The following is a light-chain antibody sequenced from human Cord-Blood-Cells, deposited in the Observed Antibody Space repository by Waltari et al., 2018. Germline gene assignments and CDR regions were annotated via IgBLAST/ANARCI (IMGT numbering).Light chain of an antibody. V-gene: IGLV2-14*01. CDR3: SSYTSSSLV. CDR2: DVS. J-gene: IGLJ2*01. CDR1: TSAVGRSKY. Sequence: QSALTQPASVSGSPGQSITISCTGTTSAVGRSKYVSWYQQHPGKAPKPMIYDVSKRPSGVSNRFSGSKSGNTASLTISGLQAEDEADYYCSSYTSSSLVFGGGTKLTVL.